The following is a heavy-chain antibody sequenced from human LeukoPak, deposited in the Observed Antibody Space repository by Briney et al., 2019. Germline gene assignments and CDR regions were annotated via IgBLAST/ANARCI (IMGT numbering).Heavy chain of an antibody. D-gene: IGHD4-17*01. CDR2: IYSGGST. V-gene: IGHV3-53*01. CDR3: ASIYGAYAKGAFDI. J-gene: IGHJ3*02. Sequence: PGGSLRLSCAASGFIVSSNYMSWVRQAPGKGLEWVSVIYSGGSTYYADSVKGRLTISSDKSKNTLYLQMNSLRAEDTAVYYCASIYGAYAKGAFDIWGQGTMVTVSS. CDR1: GFIVSSNY.